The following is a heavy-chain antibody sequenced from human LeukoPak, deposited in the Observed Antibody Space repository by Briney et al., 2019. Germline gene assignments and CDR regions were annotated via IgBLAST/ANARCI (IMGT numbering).Heavy chain of an antibody. Sequence: WASVKVSCKASGYTFTGYYMHWVRQAPGQGLEWMGWINPNSGGTNYAQKFQGRVTMTRDTSISTAYMELSRLRSDDTAVYYCARAADDSSGYFGGSGYWGQGTLVTVSS. CDR3: ARAADDSSGYFGGSGY. CDR2: INPNSGGT. CDR1: GYTFTGYY. J-gene: IGHJ4*02. V-gene: IGHV1-2*02. D-gene: IGHD3-22*01.